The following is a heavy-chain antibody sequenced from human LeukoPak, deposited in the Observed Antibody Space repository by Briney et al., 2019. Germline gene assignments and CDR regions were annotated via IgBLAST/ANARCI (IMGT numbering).Heavy chain of an antibody. CDR2: ISYDGSNK. D-gene: IGHD3-3*01. Sequence: GRSLRLSCAASGFTFSSYGMHWVRQAPGKGLEWVAVISYDGSNKYYADSVKGRFTISRDNSKNTLYLQMNSLRAEDTAVYYCASSGYDFWSGSLNHWGQGTLVTVSS. V-gene: IGHV3-30*05. CDR1: GFTFSSYG. J-gene: IGHJ5*02. CDR3: ASSGYDFWSGSLNH.